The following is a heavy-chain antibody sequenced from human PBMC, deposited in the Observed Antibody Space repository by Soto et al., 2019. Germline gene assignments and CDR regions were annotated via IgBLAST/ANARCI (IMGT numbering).Heavy chain of an antibody. Sequence: SETLSLTCSVSGDSISNLDYFWAWIRQPPGQTLEYIGYIYKSATTYYNPSFESRVAISVDTSKSQFSLNVTSVTAADTAVYFCARGRYCLTGRCFPNWFESWGQGALVTVSS. CDR2: IYKSATT. CDR3: ARGRYCLTGRCFPNWFES. D-gene: IGHD7-27*01. V-gene: IGHV4-30-4*01. CDR1: GDSISNLDYF. J-gene: IGHJ5*01.